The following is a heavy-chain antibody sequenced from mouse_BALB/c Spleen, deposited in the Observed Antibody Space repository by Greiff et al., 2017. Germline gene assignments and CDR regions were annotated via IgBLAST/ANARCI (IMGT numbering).Heavy chain of an antibody. CDR2: IYPGNSDT. Sequence: VQLQQPGAELVRPGASVKMSCKASGYTFTSYWMHWVKQRPGQGLEWIGAIYPGNSDTSYNQKFKGKAKLTAVTSTSTAYMELSSLTNEDSAVYYCTYYYGSSPFAYWGQGTLVTVSA. V-gene: IGHV1-5*01. J-gene: IGHJ3*01. CDR1: GYTFTSYW. CDR3: TYYYGSSPFAY. D-gene: IGHD1-1*01.